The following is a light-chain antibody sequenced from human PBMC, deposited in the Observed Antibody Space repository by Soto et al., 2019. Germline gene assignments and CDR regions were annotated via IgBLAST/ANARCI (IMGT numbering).Light chain of an antibody. CDR2: GAF. V-gene: IGKV3-20*01. Sequence: EIVLTQSPGTLSLSPGERATLSCRASQSVSNNYLAWYQQKPGQAPRLLIYGAFNRATGIPDRFSGSGSGTDFTLSISRLEPEDFAVYYCQQYGSSPPRTFGHGTKVGIK. J-gene: IGKJ1*01. CDR1: QSVSNNY. CDR3: QQYGSSPPRT.